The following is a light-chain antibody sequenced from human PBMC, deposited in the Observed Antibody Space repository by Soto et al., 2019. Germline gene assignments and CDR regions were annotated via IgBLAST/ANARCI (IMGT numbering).Light chain of an antibody. CDR1: SRDVGGYNY. Sequence: QSVLTQPPSASGSPGQSVTISCPGTSRDVGGYNYVSWYQQHPGKAPKLMIYEVSKRPSGVPDRFSGSKSGNTASLTVSGLQTEDEADYYCSSYAGGNNLVFGTGTKLTVL. CDR2: EVS. V-gene: IGLV2-8*01. CDR3: SSYAGGNNLV. J-gene: IGLJ1*01.